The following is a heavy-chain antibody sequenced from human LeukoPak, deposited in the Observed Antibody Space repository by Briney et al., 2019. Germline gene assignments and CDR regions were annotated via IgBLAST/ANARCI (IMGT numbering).Heavy chain of an antibody. D-gene: IGHD6-19*01. CDR2: ISGSGGST. V-gene: IGHV3-23*01. CDR3: AKYPTPGIAVAGTDYFDY. J-gene: IGHJ4*02. CDR1: GFTFSSYA. Sequence: GGSPRLSCAASGFTFSSYAMSRVRQAPGKGLEWVSAISGSGGSTYYADSVKGRFTISRDNSKNTLYLQMNSLRAEDTAVYYCAKYPTPGIAVAGTDYFDYWGQGTLVTVSS.